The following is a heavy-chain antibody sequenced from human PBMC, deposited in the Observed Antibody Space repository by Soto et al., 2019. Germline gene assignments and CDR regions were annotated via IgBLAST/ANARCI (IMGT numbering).Heavy chain of an antibody. J-gene: IGHJ6*03. V-gene: IGHV3-64*01. D-gene: IGHD6-6*01. Sequence: GGSLRLSCAASGFTLSGYAMDWVRQAPAKGLEYVSGISSNGVGTYYANSVRGRFTISRDNSKNTVYLQMCSLRPEDTAVYYCARRARPDFYYMDVWGKGTTVTVSS. CDR3: ARRARPDFYYMDV. CDR2: ISSNGVGT. CDR1: GFTLSGYA.